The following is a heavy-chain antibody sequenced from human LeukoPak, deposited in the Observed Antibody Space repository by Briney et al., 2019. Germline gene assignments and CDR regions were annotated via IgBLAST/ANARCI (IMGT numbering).Heavy chain of an antibody. CDR2: ISAYNGNT. J-gene: IGHJ4*02. CDR3: ARESFGDYYDSSGYPLFDY. Sequence: ASVKVSCKASGYTFTSYGISWVRQAPGQGLEWMGWISAYNGNTNYAQKLQGRVTMTTDTSTSTAYMELRSLRSDDTAVYYCARESFGDYYDSSGYPLFDYWGQGTLVTVSS. D-gene: IGHD3-22*01. V-gene: IGHV1-18*01. CDR1: GYTFTSYG.